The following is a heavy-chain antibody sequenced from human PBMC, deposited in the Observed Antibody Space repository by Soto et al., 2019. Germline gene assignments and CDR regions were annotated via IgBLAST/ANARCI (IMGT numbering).Heavy chain of an antibody. Sequence: SETLSLTCAVSGDSVSNDNYYWSWIRQPPGKGLEWIGYIYYSGTTNYNSYLKSRLSLPVDMSKNQFSLKLASVTAADTAVYFCARSQRGRTAFTFDYWGQGALVTVS. V-gene: IGHV4-61*01. J-gene: IGHJ4*02. D-gene: IGHD3-16*01. CDR1: GDSVSNDNYY. CDR2: IYYSGTT. CDR3: ARSQRGRTAFTFDY.